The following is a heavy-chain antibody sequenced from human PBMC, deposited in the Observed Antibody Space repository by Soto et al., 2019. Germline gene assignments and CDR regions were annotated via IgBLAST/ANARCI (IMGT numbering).Heavy chain of an antibody. J-gene: IGHJ4*02. CDR3: ARGSRIMITCGGAVFAY. D-gene: IGHD3-16*01. Sequence: QVQLQQWGAGLLKPSETLSLTCAVYGGSFSGYYWSWIRQPPGKGLEWIGEINHSGSTNYNPSLSRLVTLAVDTSENQFSLELSSVTAADTAVYYCARGSRIMITCGGAVFAYGGRETLVTVSS. V-gene: IGHV4-34*01. CDR1: GGSFSGYY. CDR2: INHSGST.